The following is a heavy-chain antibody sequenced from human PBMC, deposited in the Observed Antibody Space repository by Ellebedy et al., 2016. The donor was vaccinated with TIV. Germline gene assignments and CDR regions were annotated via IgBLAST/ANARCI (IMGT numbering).Heavy chain of an antibody. D-gene: IGHD2-2*01. CDR2: IYTSGSA. J-gene: IGHJ4*02. CDR1: GGPFSPFY. Sequence: PSETLSLTCTVSGGPFSPFYWSWIRQPAGKGLEWIGRIYTSGSANYNSSLQSRVTMSVDTSKNKFSLKLTSVTAADTAVYYCARDDSAAIVYWGQGALVTVSS. V-gene: IGHV4-4*07. CDR3: ARDDSAAIVY.